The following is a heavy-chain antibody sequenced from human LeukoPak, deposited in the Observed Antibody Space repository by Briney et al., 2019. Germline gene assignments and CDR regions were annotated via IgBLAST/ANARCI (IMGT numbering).Heavy chain of an antibody. D-gene: IGHD3-16*02. Sequence: SVKVSCKASGGIFSSYAINWVRQAPGQGLEWMGRIIPIFGSANYAQEFQGRVTITADKSTRTAYMELSSLRSEDTALYYCAKGSRLREGGSYRFWGQGTLVTVSS. V-gene: IGHV1-69*06. J-gene: IGHJ4*02. CDR1: GGIFSSYA. CDR3: AKGSRLREGGSYRF. CDR2: IIPIFGSA.